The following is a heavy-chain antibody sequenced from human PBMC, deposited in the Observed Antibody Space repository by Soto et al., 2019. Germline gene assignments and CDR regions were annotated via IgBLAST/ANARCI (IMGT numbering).Heavy chain of an antibody. Sequence: QVQLVQSGAEVKKPGSSVRVSCRSSGDTFSSYIVNWLRLAPGRGLEWMGRVIPVLTTTDYAQNFRGRVTISAARSPITVYLVLSSLRSDDTAVYYCARRRYCGYDCYHKHYYGMDVWGQGSLVTVAS. CDR2: VIPVLTTT. D-gene: IGHD2-21*02. J-gene: IGHJ6*02. V-gene: IGHV1-69*08. CDR3: ARRRYCGYDCYHKHYYGMDV. CDR1: GDTFSSYI.